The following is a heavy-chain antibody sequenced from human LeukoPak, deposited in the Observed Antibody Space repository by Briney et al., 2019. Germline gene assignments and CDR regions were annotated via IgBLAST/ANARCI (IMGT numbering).Heavy chain of an antibody. CDR2: ISGSDRST. CDR3: AKDRGGFVVVTADGLDY. Sequence: GGSLRLSCAASGFTFSNYAMSWVRPAPGKGLEWVSSISGSDRSTYFADSVKGRFTISRDNSKNRLYLQMNSLRAEDTAVYYCAKDRGGFVVVTADGLDYWGQGTLVTVSS. V-gene: IGHV3-23*01. CDR1: GFTFSNYA. J-gene: IGHJ4*02. D-gene: IGHD2-21*02.